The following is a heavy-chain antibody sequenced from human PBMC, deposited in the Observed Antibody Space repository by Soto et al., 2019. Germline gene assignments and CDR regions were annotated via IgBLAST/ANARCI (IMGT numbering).Heavy chain of an antibody. CDR1: GGSFSGYY. J-gene: IGHJ4*02. CDR2: INHSGST. V-gene: IGHV4-34*01. CDR3: ASGSSWSYFDY. D-gene: IGHD6-13*01. Sequence: SETLSLTCAVYGGSFSGYYWSWIRQPPGKGLEWIGEINHSGSTNYNPSLKSRVTISVDTSKNQFSLKLSSVTAADTAVYYCASGSSWSYFDYWGQGTLVTVSS.